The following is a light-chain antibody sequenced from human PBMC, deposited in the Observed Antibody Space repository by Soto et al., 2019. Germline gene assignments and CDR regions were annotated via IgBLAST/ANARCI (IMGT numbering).Light chain of an antibody. V-gene: IGLV2-11*01. J-gene: IGLJ3*02. CDR1: SSDFGGYKY. CDR3: CSDAGGFTRV. Sequence: QSALTQPRSVSGSPGQSVTISCTGASSDFGGYKYVSWYQHHPGKAPKLMLYDVGKRHSGVPDRFSGCKSGNTASLSISGIQADDEADYYCCSDAGGFTRVFGGGTKLTVL. CDR2: DVG.